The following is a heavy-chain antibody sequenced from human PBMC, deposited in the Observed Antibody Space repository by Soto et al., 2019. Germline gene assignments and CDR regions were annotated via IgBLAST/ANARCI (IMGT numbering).Heavy chain of an antibody. CDR3: VRDGGMATVPTLDFDY. V-gene: IGHV1-2*04. D-gene: IGHD4-4*01. CDR2: INPNSGGT. CDR1: GYTFTGYY. Sequence: ASVKVSCKASGYTFTGYYIHWVRQAPGQGLEWMGWINPNSGGTNYAQKFQGWVTMTRDTSISTAYMELSRLRSDDTAVYYCVRDGGMATVPTLDFDYWGQGSLVTVSS. J-gene: IGHJ4*02.